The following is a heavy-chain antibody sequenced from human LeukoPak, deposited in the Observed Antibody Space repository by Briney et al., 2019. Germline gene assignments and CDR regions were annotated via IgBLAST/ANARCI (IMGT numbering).Heavy chain of an antibody. CDR2: IIPIFGTA. D-gene: IGHD1-26*01. CDR3: VRVYRPGGFDY. Sequence: ASVKVSCKASGGTFSSYAIGWVRQAPGQGLEWMGGIIPIFGTANYAQKFQGRVTITADKSTSTAYMELGSLRSEDTAVYYCVRVYRPGGFDYWGQGTLVTVSS. V-gene: IGHV1-69*06. CDR1: GGTFSSYA. J-gene: IGHJ4*02.